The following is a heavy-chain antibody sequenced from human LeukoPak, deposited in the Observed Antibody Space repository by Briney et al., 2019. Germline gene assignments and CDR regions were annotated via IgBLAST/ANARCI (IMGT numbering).Heavy chain of an antibody. D-gene: IGHD2-2*01. Sequence: GASVKVSCKASGYTFTSYGTSWVRQAPGQGLEWMGWISAYNGNTNYAQKLQGRVTMTTDTSTSTAYMELRSLRSDDTAVYYCARDREYQLLFPFFDYWGQGTLVTVSS. CDR1: GYTFTSYG. CDR2: ISAYNGNT. CDR3: ARDREYQLLFPFFDY. V-gene: IGHV1-18*01. J-gene: IGHJ4*02.